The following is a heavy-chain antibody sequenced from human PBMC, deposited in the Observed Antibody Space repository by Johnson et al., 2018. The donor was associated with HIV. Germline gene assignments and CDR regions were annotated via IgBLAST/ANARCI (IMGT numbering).Heavy chain of an antibody. CDR3: ARGGSHITIFGVDINMGAFDI. D-gene: IGHD3-3*01. V-gene: IGHV3-13*01. CDR2: IGTAGDT. J-gene: IGHJ3*02. Sequence: VHLLESGGGVVQPARSLSLSCAASGFTFSSYDLYWVRQATGKGLEWVSGIGTAGDTPYADPLKGRFTLSRAHAKNSLYLQMNSLRAGDTAVYYCARGGSHITIFGVDINMGAFDIWGQGTLVTLSS. CDR1: GFTFSSYD.